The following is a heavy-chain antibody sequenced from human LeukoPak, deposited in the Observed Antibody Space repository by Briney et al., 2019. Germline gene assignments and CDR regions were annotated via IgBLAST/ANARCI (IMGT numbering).Heavy chain of an antibody. J-gene: IGHJ4*02. CDR2: ISSSSSTM. CDR1: GFTFSSYS. D-gene: IGHD3-10*01. Sequence: GGSLRLSCAASGFTFSSYSMNWVRQAPGRGLEWVSYISSSSSTMYYADSVKGRFTISRDHAKNSLYLQMNSLRAEDTAVYYCAREGFGSLGWTLYYFDYWGQGTLVTVSS. CDR3: AREGFGSLGWTLYYFDY. V-gene: IGHV3-48*01.